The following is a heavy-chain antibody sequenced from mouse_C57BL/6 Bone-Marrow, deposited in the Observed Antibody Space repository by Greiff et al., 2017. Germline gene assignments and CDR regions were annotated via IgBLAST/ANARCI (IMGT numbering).Heavy chain of an antibody. D-gene: IGHD2-1*01. V-gene: IGHV1-4*01. Sequence: QVHVKQSGAELARPGASVKMSCKASGYTFTSYTMHWVKQRPGQGLEWIGYINPSSGYTKYNQKFKDKATLPADKSSSTAYMQLSSLTSEDSAVYYCARSDGTGTDYWGQGTTLTVSS. J-gene: IGHJ2*01. CDR1: GYTFTSYT. CDR2: INPSSGYT. CDR3: ARSDGTGTDY.